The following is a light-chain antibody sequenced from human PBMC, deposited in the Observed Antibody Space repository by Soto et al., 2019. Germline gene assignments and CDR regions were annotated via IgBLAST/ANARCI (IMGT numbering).Light chain of an antibody. J-gene: IGLJ1*01. CDR1: SSNIGSNT. Sequence: QSVVTQPPSASGTPGRRVTISCSGSSSNIGSNTVNWYQQLPGTAPKLLIYSNNQRPSGVPDRFSGSKSGTSASLAISGLQFEDEADYYCAACDDRPNRHAFGSGT. CDR2: SNN. CDR3: AACDDRPNRHA. V-gene: IGLV1-44*01.